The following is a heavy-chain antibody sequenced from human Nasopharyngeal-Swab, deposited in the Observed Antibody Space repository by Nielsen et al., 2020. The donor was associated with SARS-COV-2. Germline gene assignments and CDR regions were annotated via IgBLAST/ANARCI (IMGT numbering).Heavy chain of an antibody. D-gene: IGHD6-19*01. Sequence: SLKISCAASGFTFEDYAMYWVRQAPGKGLEWVSGISWNSGSLGYADSVKGRFTISRDNAKNSLYLQMNSLRAEDTALYYCAGIAGAGGPFDYWGQGTLVTVSS. CDR2: ISWNSGSL. V-gene: IGHV3-9*01. CDR3: AGIAGAGGPFDY. J-gene: IGHJ4*02. CDR1: GFTFEDYA.